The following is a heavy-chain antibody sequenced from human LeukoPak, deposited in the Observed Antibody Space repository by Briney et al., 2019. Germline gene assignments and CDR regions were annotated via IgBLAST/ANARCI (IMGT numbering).Heavy chain of an antibody. D-gene: IGHD5-18*01. CDR1: GFTFSSYA. CDR2: ISGSGGST. CDR3: AKHTTKLRTHKLWSDAFDI. V-gene: IGHV3-23*01. Sequence: GRSLRLSCAASGFTFSSYAMSWVRQAPGKGLEWVSAISGSGGSTYYADSVKGRFTISRDNSKNTLYLQMNSLRAEDTAVYYCAKHTTKLRTHKLWSDAFDIWGQGTMVTVSS. J-gene: IGHJ3*02.